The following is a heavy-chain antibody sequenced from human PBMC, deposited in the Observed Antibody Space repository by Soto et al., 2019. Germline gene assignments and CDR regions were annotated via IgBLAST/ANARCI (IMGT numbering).Heavy chain of an antibody. D-gene: IGHD1-26*01. CDR3: AGGIVGATTVDYYYYYGMDV. J-gene: IGHJ6*02. Sequence: QVQLVESGGGVVQPGRSLRLSCAASGFTFSSYAMHWVRQAPGKGLEWGAVMSYDGTNKYYADSVKGRFTISRDNSKNTLYLQMNSLSSEDTAVYYCAGGIVGATTVDYYYYYGMDVWGQGTTVTVSS. CDR2: MSYDGTNK. V-gene: IGHV3-30-3*01. CDR1: GFTFSSYA.